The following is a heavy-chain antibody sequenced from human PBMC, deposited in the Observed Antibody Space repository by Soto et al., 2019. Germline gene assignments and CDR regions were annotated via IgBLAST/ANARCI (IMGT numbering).Heavy chain of an antibody. CDR2: ISAYNGNT. D-gene: IGHD6-13*01. CDR1: GYTFTSYG. J-gene: IGHJ5*02. CDR3: ARDRLRTTPLRRAAAGRRYRFDP. V-gene: IGHV1-18*04. Sequence: ASVKVSCKASGYTFTSYGSSWVRQAPGQGLEWMGWISAYNGNTNYAQKLQSRVTMTTDTSTSTAYMELRSLRADDTAVYYCARDRLRTTPLRRAAAGRRYRFDPWGQGTLVTVSS.